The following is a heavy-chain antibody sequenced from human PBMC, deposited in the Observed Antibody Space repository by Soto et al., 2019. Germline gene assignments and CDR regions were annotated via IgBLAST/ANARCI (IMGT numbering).Heavy chain of an antibody. CDR3: ARGMGQPHWYFDL. J-gene: IGHJ2*01. CDR2: ISSSSSYI. D-gene: IGHD3-16*01. V-gene: IGHV3-21*01. CDR1: GFTFSSYS. Sequence: EVQLVESGGGLVKPGGSLRLSCAASGFTFSSYSMNWVRQAPGKGLEWVSSISSSSSYIYYAVSVKGRFTISRDNAKNSLYLQMNSLRAEDTAVYYCARGMGQPHWYFDLWGRGTLVTVSS.